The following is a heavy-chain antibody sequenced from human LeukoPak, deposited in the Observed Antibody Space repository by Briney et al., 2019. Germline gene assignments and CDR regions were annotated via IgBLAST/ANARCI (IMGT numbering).Heavy chain of an antibody. D-gene: IGHD3-22*01. CDR2: IYYSGST. Sequence: PSQTLSLTCTVSGGSISSGGYYWSWIRQHPGKGLEWIGYIYYSGSTYYNPSLESRVTISADTSKNQFSLKLSSVTAADTAVYYCASTDSSGYSYWGQGTLVTVSS. CDR3: ASTDSSGYSY. V-gene: IGHV4-31*03. J-gene: IGHJ4*02. CDR1: GGSISSGGYY.